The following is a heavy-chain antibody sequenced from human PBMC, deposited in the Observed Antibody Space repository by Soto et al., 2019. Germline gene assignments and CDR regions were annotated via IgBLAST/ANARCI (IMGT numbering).Heavy chain of an antibody. J-gene: IGHJ4*02. V-gene: IGHV3-21*01. CDR2: ISSGNSYI. D-gene: IGHD1-26*01. CDR1: GFTFSSYS. Sequence: EVQLVESGGGLVKPGGSLRLSCAASGFTFSSYSMNWVSQAPGKGLEWVSSISSGNSYIYYTDSVKGRFTISRDNAKNSLYLQMNSLRAEDTAVYYCARDGRTLPFYYWGQGTLVTVSS. CDR3: ARDGRTLPFYY.